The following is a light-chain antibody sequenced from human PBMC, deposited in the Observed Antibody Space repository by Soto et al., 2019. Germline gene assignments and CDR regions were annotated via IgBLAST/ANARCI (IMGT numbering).Light chain of an antibody. CDR2: GAS. CDR3: QHYNHLPPFN. J-gene: IGKJ3*01. V-gene: IGKV1-33*01. CDR1: QDISTS. Sequence: DIQMTQSPSSLSASVGARVSITCQASQDISTSLSWFQHKPGRAPKLLIYGASYLETGVPSRFSGSGSGTHFTFTITILQPEDIATYYCQHYNHLPPFNFGPGTIVDIK.